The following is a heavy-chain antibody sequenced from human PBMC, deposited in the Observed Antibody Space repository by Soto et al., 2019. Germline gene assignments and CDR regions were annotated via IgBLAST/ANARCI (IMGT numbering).Heavy chain of an antibody. V-gene: IGHV3-23*01. Sequence: GGSLRRSCAASGFIFSDYAMSWGRQAPGRGLEWVSAISGSGATTYYPDSVKGRFTISRDNSKNTLYLQMNNLRADDTAVYYCTKGGIPRRYNIPKVDFDYWGQGSLVTVSS. J-gene: IGHJ4*02. CDR2: ISGSGATT. CDR3: TKGGIPRRYNIPKVDFDY. D-gene: IGHD1-1*01. CDR1: GFIFSDYA.